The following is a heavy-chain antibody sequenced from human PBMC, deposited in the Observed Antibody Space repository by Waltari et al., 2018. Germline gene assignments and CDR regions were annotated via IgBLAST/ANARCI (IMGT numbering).Heavy chain of an antibody. CDR2: INSDGSTT. J-gene: IGHJ4*02. D-gene: IGHD2-15*01. CDR1: GFTFSNYW. CDR3: AREGKDRAFDY. V-gene: IGHV3-74*03. Sequence: EVQLVESGGGLVQPGGSLRLSCAASGFTFSNYWMHWVRQSPGPGLVWVSRINSDGSTTTYADSVKGRFTISRDNAKNTLYLQMNGLTADDTAVYYCAREGKDRAFDYWGQGTLGTVSS.